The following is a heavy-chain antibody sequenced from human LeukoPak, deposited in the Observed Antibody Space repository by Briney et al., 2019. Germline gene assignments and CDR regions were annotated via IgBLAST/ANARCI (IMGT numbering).Heavy chain of an antibody. CDR1: GFTVSSNY. V-gene: IGHV3-66*01. J-gene: IGHJ4*02. CDR3: ARDKRPYSGSYYGSFDY. D-gene: IGHD1-26*01. Sequence: GGSLRLSCAASGFTVSSNYMSWVRQAPGKGLEWVSVIYSGGSTYYADSVKGRFTISRDNSKNTLYLQMNSLRAEDTAVYYCARDKRPYSGSYYGSFDYWGQGTLVTVSS. CDR2: IYSGGST.